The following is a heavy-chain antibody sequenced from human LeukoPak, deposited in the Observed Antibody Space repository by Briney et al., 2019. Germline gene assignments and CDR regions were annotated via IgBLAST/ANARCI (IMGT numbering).Heavy chain of an antibody. V-gene: IGHV4-39*07. CDR2: IYHSGST. J-gene: IGHJ6*03. CDR3: ARYMDV. Sequence: PSETLSLTCTVSGGSISSSSYYWGWIRQPPGKGLEWIGSIYHSGSTYYNPSLKSRVTISVDRSKNQFSLKLSSVTAADTAVYYCARYMDVWGKGTTVTVSS. CDR1: GGSISSSSYY.